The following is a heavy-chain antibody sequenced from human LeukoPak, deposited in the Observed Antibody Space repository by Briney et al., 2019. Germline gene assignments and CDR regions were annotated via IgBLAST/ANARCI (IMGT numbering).Heavy chain of an antibody. CDR2: ISVRGGST. V-gene: IGHV3-23*01. J-gene: IGHJ3*02. CDR1: GFTFSSYA. D-gene: IGHD6-19*01. CDR3: AKEQYSSGWSLGAFDI. Sequence: PGGSLRLSCAASGFTFSSYAMSWVRQAPGKGLEWVSGISVRGGSTYYADSVKGRFTISRDNSKNTLYLQMNSLSAEDPALYYCAKEQYSSGWSLGAFDIWGQGTMVTVSS.